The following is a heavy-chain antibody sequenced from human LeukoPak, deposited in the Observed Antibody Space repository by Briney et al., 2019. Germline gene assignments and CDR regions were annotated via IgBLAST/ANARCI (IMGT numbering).Heavy chain of an antibody. CDR1: GFTFSSYA. CDR2: ISGSGGST. D-gene: IGHD3-10*01. CDR3: AKDLLMVRGVSNWFDP. V-gene: IGHV3-23*01. Sequence: PGGSLRLSCAASGFTFSSYAMSWVRQAPGKGLEWISAISGSGGSTYYADSVKGRFTISRDNSKNTLYLQMNSLRAEDTAVYYCAKDLLMVRGVSNWFDPWGQGTLVTVSS. J-gene: IGHJ5*02.